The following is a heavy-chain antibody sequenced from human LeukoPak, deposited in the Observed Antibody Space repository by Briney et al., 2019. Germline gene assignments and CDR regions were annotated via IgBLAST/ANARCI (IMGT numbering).Heavy chain of an antibody. CDR2: IKQDGSEK. CDR3: ARDLGYCSSTSCYTLGWFDP. J-gene: IGHJ5*02. V-gene: IGHV3-7*01. CDR1: GFTFSSYW. D-gene: IGHD2-2*02. Sequence: PGGSLRLSCAASGFTFSSYWMSWVRQAPGKGLEWVANIKQDGSEKYYVDSVKGRFTISRDNAKDSLYLQMNSLRAEDTAVYYCARDLGYCSSTSCYTLGWFDPWGQGTLVTVSS.